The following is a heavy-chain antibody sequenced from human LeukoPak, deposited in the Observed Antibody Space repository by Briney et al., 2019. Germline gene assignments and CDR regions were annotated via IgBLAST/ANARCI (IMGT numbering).Heavy chain of an antibody. V-gene: IGHV3-23*01. CDR1: GFTFSNYV. CDR3: VKDGRRSPPC. D-gene: IGHD2-15*01. J-gene: IGHJ4*02. CDR2: INGGGGST. Sequence: GGSLRLSCAASGFTFSNYVMSWVRQAPGKRPEWVSGINGGGGSTFYAESVKGRFTISRDNSKNTLYLQMSTLRVEDSAVYYCVKDGRRSPPCWGQGTWVTVSS.